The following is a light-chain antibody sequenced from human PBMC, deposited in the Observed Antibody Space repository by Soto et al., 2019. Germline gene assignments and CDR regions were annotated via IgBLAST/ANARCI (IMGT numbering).Light chain of an antibody. CDR1: QSVSSN. CDR2: GSS. J-gene: IGKJ1*01. Sequence: EIVLTQSPGTLSLSPGERATLSCRASQSVSSNLAWYQQKAGQAPRLLIYGSSTRATGIPARFSGSGSGTEFTLTINSLQSEDFAVYYCQQYDNWPRTFGQGTKVDIK. V-gene: IGKV3-15*01. CDR3: QQYDNWPRT.